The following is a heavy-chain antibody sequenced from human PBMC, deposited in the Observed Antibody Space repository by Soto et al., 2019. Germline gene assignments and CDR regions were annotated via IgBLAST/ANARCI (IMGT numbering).Heavy chain of an antibody. Sequence: ASVKVSCKASGGTFSSYAISWVRQAPGQGLEWMGGIIPIFGTANYAQKFQGRVTITADESTSTAYMELSSLRSEDTAVYYCASERGPNSSSFFDYWGQGTLVTVSS. V-gene: IGHV1-69*13. CDR2: IIPIFGTA. D-gene: IGHD6-6*01. CDR1: GGTFSSYA. J-gene: IGHJ4*02. CDR3: ASERGPNSSSFFDY.